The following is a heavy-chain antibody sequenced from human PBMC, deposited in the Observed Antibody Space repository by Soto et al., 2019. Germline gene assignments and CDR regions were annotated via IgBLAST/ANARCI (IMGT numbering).Heavy chain of an antibody. CDR1: GGTFSSYA. Sequence: GASVKVSGKASGGTFSSYAISWVRQAPGQGLEWMGGIIPIFGTAKYAQKFQSRDTITAAKSRSTAYMELSSLRSEDTAVDYCARAQRYYDSSCYYAGHLDYWGQGPLVTVSS. CDR2: IIPIFGTA. CDR3: ARAQRYYDSSCYYAGHLDY. D-gene: IGHD3-22*01. V-gene: IGHV1-69*06. J-gene: IGHJ4*02.